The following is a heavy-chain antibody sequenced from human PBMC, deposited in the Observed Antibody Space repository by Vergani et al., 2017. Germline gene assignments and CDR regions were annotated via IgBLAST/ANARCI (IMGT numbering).Heavy chain of an antibody. CDR1: GGTFSSYA. CDR2: INPNSGGT. J-gene: IGHJ5*02. Sequence: QVQLVQSGAEVKKPGSSVKVSCKASGGTFSSYAISWVRQAPGQGLEWMGWINPNSGGTNYAQKFQGRVTMTRDTSISTAYMELSSLRSEDTAVYYCASTRKFDPWGQGTLVTVSS. V-gene: IGHV1-2*02. CDR3: ASTRKFDP.